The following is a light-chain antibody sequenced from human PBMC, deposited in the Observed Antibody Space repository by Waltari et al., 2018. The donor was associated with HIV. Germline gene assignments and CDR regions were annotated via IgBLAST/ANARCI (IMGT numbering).Light chain of an antibody. Sequence: SYELTQPPSVSVSPGQTARITCSGDALPTQYAYWYQQKPGQAPGLVIYKDSESPAGIPERFSGSSSGTTVTLTISGVQAEDEADYYCQSADSSVTYVFGTGTKVTVL. CDR1: ALPTQY. V-gene: IGLV3-25*03. CDR2: KDS. CDR3: QSADSSVTYV. J-gene: IGLJ1*01.